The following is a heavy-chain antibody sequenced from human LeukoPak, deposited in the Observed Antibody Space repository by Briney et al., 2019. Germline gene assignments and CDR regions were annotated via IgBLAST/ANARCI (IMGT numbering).Heavy chain of an antibody. V-gene: IGHV1-2*02. Sequence: ASVNVSCKASGFTFTGYYMHWVRQAPGQGLEWMGWINPNSGGTNYAQKFQGRVTMTRDTSISTAYMELSRLRSDDTAVYYCERDLDNIPDYWGQGTLVTVSS. J-gene: IGHJ4*02. CDR2: INPNSGGT. CDR3: ERDLDNIPDY. D-gene: IGHD2-2*03. CDR1: GFTFTGYY.